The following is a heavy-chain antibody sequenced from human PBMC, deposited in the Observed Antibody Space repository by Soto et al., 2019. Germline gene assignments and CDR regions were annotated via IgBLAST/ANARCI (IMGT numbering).Heavy chain of an antibody. J-gene: IGHJ3*02. Sequence: QVQLVESGGGLGKPGGSLRLSCAASGFTFSDYYMSWIRQAPGKGLEWVSYISSSGSTIYYADSVKGRFTISRDNAKNSLYLQMNSLRAEDTAVYYCARDRRVGGVGDCYSGDAFDIWGQGTMVTVSS. CDR3: ARDRRVGGVGDCYSGDAFDI. CDR2: ISSSGSTI. D-gene: IGHD2-21*01. V-gene: IGHV3-11*01. CDR1: GFTFSDYY.